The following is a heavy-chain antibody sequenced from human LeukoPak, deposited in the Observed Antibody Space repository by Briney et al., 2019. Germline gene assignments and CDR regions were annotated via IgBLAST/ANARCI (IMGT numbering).Heavy chain of an antibody. D-gene: IGHD4-23*01. CDR1: GFTFSSYA. CDR2: ISYDGSNK. Sequence: GGSLRLSCAASGFTFSSYAMHWVRQAPGKGLEWVAVISYDGSNKYYADSVKGRFTISRDNSKNTLYLQMNSLRAEDTAVYYCAREAMTTVVNWNEGYYFDYWGQGTLVTVSS. V-gene: IGHV3-30-3*01. J-gene: IGHJ4*02. CDR3: AREAMTTVVNWNEGYYFDY.